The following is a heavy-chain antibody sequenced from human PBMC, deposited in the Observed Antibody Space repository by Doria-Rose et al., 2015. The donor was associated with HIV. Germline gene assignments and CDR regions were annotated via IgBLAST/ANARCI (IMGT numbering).Heavy chain of an antibody. Sequence: QVQLQESGPGLVRPSQTLSLTCTVSGDSISSGDSFWSWIRQPPGKGPEWIGYISSSGTTYYYPSLRGRLTISLDASKNQFSLNLSSVTAADTAVYYCARARNYGFPHFFDFWGQGTQVTVSS. D-gene: IGHD3-10*01. CDR1: GDSISSGDSF. CDR2: ISSSGTT. V-gene: IGHV4-30-4*01. CDR3: ARARNYGFPHFFDF. J-gene: IGHJ4*02.